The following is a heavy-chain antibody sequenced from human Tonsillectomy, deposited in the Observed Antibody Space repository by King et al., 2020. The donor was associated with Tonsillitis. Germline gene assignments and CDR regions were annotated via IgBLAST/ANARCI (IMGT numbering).Heavy chain of an antibody. V-gene: IGHV4-39*07. J-gene: IGHJ4*02. CDR1: GGSISNTRYY. CDR2: IYYTGRT. D-gene: IGHD3-10*01. CDR3: ARHYYFGSGSYYLYYFDY. Sequence: LQLQESGPGRVKPSETLSLTCTVSGGSISNTRYYWGWIRQPPGKGLEWIGSIYYTGRTYDSPSLKSRVTISVDTAKNQFSLKLNSVTAADPAVYYCARHYYFGSGSYYLYYFDYWGQGTLVTVST.